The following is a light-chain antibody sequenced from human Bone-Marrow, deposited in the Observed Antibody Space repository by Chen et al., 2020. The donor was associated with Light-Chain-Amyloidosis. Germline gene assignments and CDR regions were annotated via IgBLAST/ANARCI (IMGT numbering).Light chain of an antibody. CDR1: DLPTKS. J-gene: IGLJ2*01. V-gene: IGLV3-25*03. Sequence: SYELTQPPSVSVSPGQTARITCSGDDLPTKSADWYQQKPGQAPVLVIHRDTERPSGISERFSGSSSGTTATLTISGVQAEDEADYHCQSADSSGTYEVIFGGGTKLTVL. CDR3: QSADSSGTYEVI. CDR2: RDT.